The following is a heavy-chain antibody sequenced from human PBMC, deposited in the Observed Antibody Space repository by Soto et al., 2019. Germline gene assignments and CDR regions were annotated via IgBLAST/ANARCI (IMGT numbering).Heavy chain of an antibody. J-gene: IGHJ4*01. D-gene: IGHD2-15*01. V-gene: IGHV4-34*01. CDR1: GESFGGFY. CDR2: ISQTETT. Sequence: WATLSLTCVVYGESFGGFYWSWVRQSPGKGLEWIGEISQTETTAYSPSLKSRVSISADTSKKQFSLTLTSVTAADTAVYYCVHSPNVAVDHWGHGTLVTVSS. CDR3: VHSPNVAVDH.